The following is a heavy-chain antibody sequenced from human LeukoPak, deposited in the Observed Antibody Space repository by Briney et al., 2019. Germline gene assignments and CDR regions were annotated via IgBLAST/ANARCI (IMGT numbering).Heavy chain of an antibody. Sequence: PSETLSLTCTVSGGSISSSSYYWGWIRQPPGKGLEWIGSIYYSGSTYYNPSLKSRVTISVDTSKNQFSLKLSSVTAADTAVYYCARRGYDSSGYNYAYWGQGTLVTVSS. V-gene: IGHV4-39*01. CDR1: GGSISSSSYY. J-gene: IGHJ4*02. D-gene: IGHD3-22*01. CDR3: ARRGYDSSGYNYAY. CDR2: IYYSGST.